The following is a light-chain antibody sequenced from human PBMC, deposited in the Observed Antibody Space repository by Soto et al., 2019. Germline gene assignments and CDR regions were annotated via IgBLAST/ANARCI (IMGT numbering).Light chain of an antibody. J-gene: IGLJ2*01. CDR3: GTWDNNLSAV. CDR1: SSNIGSNY. CDR2: DNG. Sequence: QSVLTQPPSVSAAPGQKVTISCSGSSSNIGSNYVSWYQQLPGTAPKLLIYDNGKRSSGIPDRFSGSQSGTSATLGITGLQTGDEADYYCGTWDNNLSAVLGGGTKLTVL. V-gene: IGLV1-51*01.